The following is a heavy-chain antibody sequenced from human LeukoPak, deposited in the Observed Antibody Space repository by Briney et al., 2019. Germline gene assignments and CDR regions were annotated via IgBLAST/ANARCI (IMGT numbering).Heavy chain of an antibody. CDR2: IYTSGST. D-gene: IGHD3-22*01. CDR3: ARDPNDYYDSSGYYGFDY. Sequence: SETLSLTCTVSGGSISSYYWSWVRQPAGKGLEWIGRIYTSGSTNYNPSLKSRVTMSVDTSKNQFSLKLSSVTAADTAVYYCARDPNDYYDSSGYYGFDYWGQGTLVTASS. CDR1: GGSISSYY. V-gene: IGHV4-4*07. J-gene: IGHJ4*02.